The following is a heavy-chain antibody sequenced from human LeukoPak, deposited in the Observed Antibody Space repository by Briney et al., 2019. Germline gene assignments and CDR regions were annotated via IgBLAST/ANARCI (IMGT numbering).Heavy chain of an antibody. V-gene: IGHV3-13*01. J-gene: IGHJ4*02. D-gene: IGHD1-14*01. Sequence: VGSLRLSCAASGFTISGYDMHWVRQPLGKGLEWVSGISIAGDTNYTGSVKGRFTISREEAKNSLYLQLNSLRDEDTAIYYCARGRHFRGPTGTFFDYWGQGILVTVSS. CDR2: ISIAGDT. CDR3: ARGRHFRGPTGTFFDY. CDR1: GFTISGYD.